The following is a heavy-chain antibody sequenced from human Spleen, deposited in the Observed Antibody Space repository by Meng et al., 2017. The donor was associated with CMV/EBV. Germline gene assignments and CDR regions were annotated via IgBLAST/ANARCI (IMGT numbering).Heavy chain of an antibody. CDR1: GGSISSSSYY. V-gene: IGHV4-39*07. CDR2: IYYSGST. D-gene: IGHD1-26*01. Sequence: QVQLQQWGAGLVKPSETLSLTCTVSGGSISSSSYYWGWIRQPPGKGLEWIGSIYYSGSTYYNPSLKSRVTISVDTSKNQFSLKLSSVTAADTAVYYCAVGWERPFDYWGQGTLVTVSS. CDR3: AVGWERPFDY. J-gene: IGHJ4*02.